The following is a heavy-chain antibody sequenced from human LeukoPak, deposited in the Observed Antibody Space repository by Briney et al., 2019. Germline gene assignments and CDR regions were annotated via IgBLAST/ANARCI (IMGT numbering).Heavy chain of an antibody. CDR1: GGSFSGYY. CDR3: ARAIQLSGVDY. J-gene: IGHJ4*02. D-gene: IGHD5-18*01. CDR2: INHSGST. Sequence: PSETLSLTCAVYGGSFSGYYWSWICQPPGKGLEWIGEINHSGSTNYNPSLKSRVTISVDTSKNQFSLKLSSVTAADTAVYYCARAIQLSGVDYWGQGTLVTVSS. V-gene: IGHV4-34*01.